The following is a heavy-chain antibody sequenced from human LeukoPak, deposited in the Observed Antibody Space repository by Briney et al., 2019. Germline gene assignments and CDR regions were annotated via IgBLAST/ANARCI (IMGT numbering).Heavy chain of an antibody. J-gene: IGHJ4*02. CDR1: GDSISSSDYY. Sequence: SETLSLTCTVSGDSISSSDYYWGWIRQPPGKGLGWTGTISYSGSTYYNPSLQSRVTISVDTSKNQFSLELSSVTAADTAVYYCARGSRRLADFHYRGQGTLVTVSS. D-gene: IGHD1-26*01. CDR2: ISYSGST. V-gene: IGHV4-39*01. CDR3: ARGSRRLADFHY.